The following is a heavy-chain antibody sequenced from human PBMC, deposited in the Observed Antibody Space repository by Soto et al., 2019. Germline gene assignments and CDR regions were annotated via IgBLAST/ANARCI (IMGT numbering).Heavy chain of an antibody. CDR2: IYYSGST. Sequence: SETLSLTCTVSGGSISSGGYYWSWIRQHPGKGLEWIGYIYYSGSTYYNPSLKSRVTISVDTSKNQFSLKLSSVTAADTAVYYCAREAYCSGGSCYGYYYYYMDVWGKGTTVTVSS. J-gene: IGHJ6*03. D-gene: IGHD2-15*01. CDR3: AREAYCSGGSCYGYYYYYMDV. CDR1: GGSISSGGYY. V-gene: IGHV4-31*03.